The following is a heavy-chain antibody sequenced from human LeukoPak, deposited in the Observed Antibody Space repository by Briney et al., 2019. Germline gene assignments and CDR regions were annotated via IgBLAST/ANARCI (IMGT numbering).Heavy chain of an antibody. D-gene: IGHD3-10*01. CDR1: GYTXTDYY. CDR2: IYPDSGGA. CDR3: ARGRSDYYLDS. V-gene: IGHV1-2*02. Sequence: GASVKVSCKASGYTXTDYYMHWVRQAPGHGLEWMGWIYPDSGGANYAQKFQGRVTMTRDTSISTAYMGLSRLTSDDTAVYYCARGRSDYYLDSWGQGTLVTVSS. J-gene: IGHJ4*02.